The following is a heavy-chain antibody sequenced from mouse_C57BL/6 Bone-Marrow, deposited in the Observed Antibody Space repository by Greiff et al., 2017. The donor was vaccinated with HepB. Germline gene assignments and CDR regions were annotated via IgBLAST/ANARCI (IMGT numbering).Heavy chain of an antibody. CDR1: GYTFTSYG. D-gene: IGHD3-2*02. CDR2: IYPSSGNT. CDR3: ARGISGYLFAY. V-gene: IGHV1-81*01. J-gene: IGHJ3*01. Sequence: QVQLQQSGAELARPGASVKLSCKASGYTFTSYGISWVKQRTGQGLEWIGEIYPSSGNTYYNEKFKGKATLTADKSTSTAYMKLSSLTSEDSAVYFCARGISGYLFAYWGQGTLVTVSA.